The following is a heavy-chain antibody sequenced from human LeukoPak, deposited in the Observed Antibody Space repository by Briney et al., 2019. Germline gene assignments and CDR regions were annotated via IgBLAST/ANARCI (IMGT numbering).Heavy chain of an antibody. Sequence: SETLSPTCTVSGGSISSYYWSWIRQPPGKGLEWIGYINYSGSTNYNPSLKSRVTISEDTSKNQFSPKLNSVTAADTAVYYCARVPARRVVTTPTYFDYWGQGTLVTVSS. CDR1: GGSISSYY. V-gene: IGHV4-59*01. D-gene: IGHD2-21*02. J-gene: IGHJ4*02. CDR3: ARVPARRVVTTPTYFDY. CDR2: INYSGST.